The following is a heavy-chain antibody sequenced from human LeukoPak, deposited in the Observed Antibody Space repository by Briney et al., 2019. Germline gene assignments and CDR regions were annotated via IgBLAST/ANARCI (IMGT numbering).Heavy chain of an antibody. CDR3: ARSWVSGYGTVLDY. V-gene: IGHV5-51*01. Sequence: GGSLKISCKNSGYSLTNYWIGWVRQMPGKGLEWMGIIYPGDSDTRYSPSFQGQVTISADKSISTAYLQWSSLRASDTAIYYCARSWVSGYGTVLDYWGQGTLVTVSS. J-gene: IGHJ4*02. CDR2: IYPGDSDT. CDR1: GYSLTNYW. D-gene: IGHD5-18*01.